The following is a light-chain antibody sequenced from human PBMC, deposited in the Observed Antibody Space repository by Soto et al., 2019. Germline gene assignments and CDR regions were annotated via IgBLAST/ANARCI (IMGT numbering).Light chain of an antibody. V-gene: IGLV2-11*01. CDR1: SSDVGGYNY. CDR3: CSYAGSSYEV. Sequence: QSALTQPRSVSGSPGQSVTISCTGTSSDVGGYNYVSWYQQHPGKAPKLMIYDVSKRPSGVPDRFSGSKSGNTASLTISGLQAEDDADYYCCSYAGSSYEVFGGGTKLTVL. J-gene: IGLJ2*01. CDR2: DVS.